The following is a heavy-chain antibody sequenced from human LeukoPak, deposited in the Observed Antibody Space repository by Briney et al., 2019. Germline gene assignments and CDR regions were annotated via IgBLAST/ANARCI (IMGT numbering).Heavy chain of an antibody. CDR3: ASLPLVGSSGYYYYGNFDY. D-gene: IGHD3-22*01. V-gene: IGHV1-69*06. CDR2: IIPIFGTA. CDR1: GYTFTSNY. Sequence: SVKVSCKAFGYTFTSNYMHWVRQAPGQGLEWMGGIIPIFGTANYAQKFQGRVTITADKSTSTAYMELSSLRSEDTAVYYCASLPLVGSSGYYYYGNFDYWGQGTLVTVSS. J-gene: IGHJ4*02.